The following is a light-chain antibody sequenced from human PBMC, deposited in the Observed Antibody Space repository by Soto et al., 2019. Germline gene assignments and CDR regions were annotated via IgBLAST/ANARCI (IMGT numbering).Light chain of an antibody. Sequence: TLSPSSRSASSGDRVTITCRASQSISSFLNWYQQKPGKAPKLLIYAASTMQSGVPSRFSGSGSGTDFTLTISSLQSEDFATYYCQQNYNSPRTFGQGTKVDIK. CDR3: QQNYNSPRT. J-gene: IGKJ1*01. V-gene: IGKV1-39*01. CDR2: AAS. CDR1: QSISSF.